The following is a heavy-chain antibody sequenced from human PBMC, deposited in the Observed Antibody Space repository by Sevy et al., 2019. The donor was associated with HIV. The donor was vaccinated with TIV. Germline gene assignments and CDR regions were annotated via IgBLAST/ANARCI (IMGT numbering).Heavy chain of an antibody. CDR1: GDSINTYY. CDR2: VSHSGNT. V-gene: IGHV4-59*08. Sequence: SETLSLTCTVSGDSINTYYWSWIRQPPGKGLEWIGYVSHSGNTNYNPSLKSRVSMSLDTSRNQFPLKVKSVTAADTAVYYCARLRWDLVVVPGATPGCYFDYWGQGTLVTVSS. D-gene: IGHD2-2*01. CDR3: ARLRWDLVVVPGATPGCYFDY. J-gene: IGHJ4*02.